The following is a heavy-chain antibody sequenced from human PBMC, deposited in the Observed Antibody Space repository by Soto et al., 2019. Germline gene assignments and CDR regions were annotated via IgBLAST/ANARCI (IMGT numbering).Heavy chain of an antibody. Sequence: GESLKISCKGSEYSFATYWINWVRQMPGKGLEWVGRIDPSDSYTNYSPSFQGHVTISADKSINTAYLQWSNLKASDSAIYYCAKQAGTGYYFYGLSVWGQGTTVTVSS. CDR3: AKQAGTGYYFYGLSV. CDR1: EYSFATYW. CDR2: IDPSDSYT. J-gene: IGHJ6*02. V-gene: IGHV5-10-1*01. D-gene: IGHD6-19*01.